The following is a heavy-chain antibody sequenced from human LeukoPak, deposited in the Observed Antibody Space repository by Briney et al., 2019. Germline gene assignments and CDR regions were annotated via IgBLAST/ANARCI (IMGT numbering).Heavy chain of an antibody. J-gene: IGHJ4*02. D-gene: IGHD1-14*01. Sequence: GGSLRLSCAASGFTFSSYWMHWVRQVPGKGLVWVARINPGGSSITYADSVKGRFTISRDNAKNTLYLQMDSLRAEDTGVYYCARSNQADDYWGQGKLATVSS. CDR2: INPGGSSI. CDR1: GFTFSSYW. V-gene: IGHV3-74*01. CDR3: ARSNQADDY.